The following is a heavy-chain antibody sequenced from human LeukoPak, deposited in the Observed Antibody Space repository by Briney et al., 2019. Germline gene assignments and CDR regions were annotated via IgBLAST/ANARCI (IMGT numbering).Heavy chain of an antibody. CDR3: ARRGGDKDAFDI. J-gene: IGHJ3*02. D-gene: IGHD4-17*01. CDR2: ISSRGSNI. CDR1: RFTFSSYE. V-gene: IGHV3-48*03. Sequence: GGSLRLSCAASRFTFSSYEMNWVRQAPGEGLEWVSYISSRGSNIYYADSVKGRFTISRDNAKNSLHLQMNSLRAEDTAVYYCARRGGDKDAFDIWGQGTMVTVSS.